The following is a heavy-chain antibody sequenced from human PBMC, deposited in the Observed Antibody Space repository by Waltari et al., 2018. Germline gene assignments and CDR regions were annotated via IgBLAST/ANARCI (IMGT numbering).Heavy chain of an antibody. D-gene: IGHD3-16*02. Sequence: QVQLVQSGAEVKKPGSSVKVSCKASGGTFSSYAISWVRQAPGQGLEWMGRVIPIFGTANYTQKFKGKVTITADKSTSTAYMELSSLRSEDTAVYYCATDLRDYIWGSYRSDYWGQGTLVTVSS. J-gene: IGHJ4*02. CDR3: ATDLRDYIWGSYRSDY. V-gene: IGHV1-69*08. CDR2: VIPIFGTA. CDR1: GGTFSSYA.